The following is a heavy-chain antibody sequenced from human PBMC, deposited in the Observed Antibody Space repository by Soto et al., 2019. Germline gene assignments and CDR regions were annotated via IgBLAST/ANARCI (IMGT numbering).Heavy chain of an antibody. CDR2: INHSGST. Sequence: SETLSLTCAVYGGSFSGYYWSWIRQPPGKGLEWIGEINHSGSTNYNPSLKSRVTISVDTSKNQFSLKLSSVTAADTAVYYCARGRDWRTHFDYWGQGTLVTVS. CDR3: ARGRDWRTHFDY. CDR1: GGSFSGYY. D-gene: IGHD3-3*01. V-gene: IGHV4-34*01. J-gene: IGHJ4*02.